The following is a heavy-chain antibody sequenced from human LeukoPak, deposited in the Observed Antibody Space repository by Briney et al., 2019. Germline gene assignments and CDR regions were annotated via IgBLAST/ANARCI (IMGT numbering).Heavy chain of an antibody. CDR1: GGSISSSSYY. J-gene: IGHJ6*03. CDR3: ARHYSGWFREYQLLLHCYYMDV. Sequence: KPSETLSLTCTVSGGSISSSSYYWGWIRQPPGKGLEWIGSTYYSGSTYYNPSLKSRVTISVDTSKNQFSLKLSSVTAADTAVYYCARHYSGWFREYQLLLHCYYMDVWGKGTTVTVSS. CDR2: TYYSGST. V-gene: IGHV4-39*01. D-gene: IGHD2-2*01.